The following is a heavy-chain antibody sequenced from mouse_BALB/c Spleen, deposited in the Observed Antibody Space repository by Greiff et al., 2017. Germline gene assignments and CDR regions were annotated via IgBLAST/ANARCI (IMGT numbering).Heavy chain of an antibody. Sequence: VQLQQSGAELVKPGASVKLSCTASGFNIKDTYMHWVKQRPEQGLEWIGRIDPANGNTKYDPKFQGKATITADTSSNTAYLQLSSLTSEDTAVYYCARGEGAAWATDYAMDYWGQGTSVTVSS. CDR2: IDPANGNT. CDR1: GFNIKDTY. D-gene: IGHD3-1*01. V-gene: IGHV14-3*02. CDR3: ARGEGAAWATDYAMDY. J-gene: IGHJ4*01.